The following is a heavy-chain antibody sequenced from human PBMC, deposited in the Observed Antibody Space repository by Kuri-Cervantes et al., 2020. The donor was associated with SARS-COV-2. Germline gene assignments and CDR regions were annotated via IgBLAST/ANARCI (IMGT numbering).Heavy chain of an antibody. CDR3: ARISAVPAAKRTYYFDY. V-gene: IGHV4-39*07. CDR1: GGYIGSHTYF. D-gene: IGHD2-2*01. J-gene: IGHJ4*02. CDR2: IYYSGTT. Sequence: SETLSLTCTVSGGYIGSHTYFWGWIRQPPGKGLEWIGNIYYSGTTYYNPSLKSRVTISVDTSKNQFSLKLSSVTAADTAVYYCARISAVPAAKRTYYFDYWGQGTLVTVSS.